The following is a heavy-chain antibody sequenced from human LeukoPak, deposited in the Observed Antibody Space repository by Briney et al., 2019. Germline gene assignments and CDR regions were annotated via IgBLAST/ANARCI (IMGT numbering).Heavy chain of an antibody. D-gene: IGHD2-15*01. CDR2: IRMTGGST. V-gene: IGHV3-23*01. CDR1: GFTFRSYS. J-gene: IGHJ5*02. Sequence: RTGGSLRLSCAASGFTFRSYSMNWVRQAPGKGLEWVSTIRMTGGSTYYADSVKGRFTISRDNSKNTLYLQMNSLRAEDTALYYCVGCSGGSCTGNWFDPWGQGTLVTVSS. CDR3: VGCSGGSCTGNWFDP.